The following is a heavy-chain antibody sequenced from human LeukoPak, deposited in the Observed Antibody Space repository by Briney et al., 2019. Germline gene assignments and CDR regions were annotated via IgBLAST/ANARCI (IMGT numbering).Heavy chain of an antibody. J-gene: IGHJ5*02. CDR3: ARSLFRAYDFWSAPKRQNWFDP. Sequence: PSETLSLTCTVSGGSISSGSYYWSWIRQPAGKGLEWIGRIYTSGSTNYNPSLKSRVTISVDTSKNQFSLKLSSVTAADTAVYYCARSLFRAYDFWSAPKRQNWFDPWGQGTLVTVSS. CDR2: IYTSGST. CDR1: GGSISSGSYY. V-gene: IGHV4-61*02. D-gene: IGHD3-3*01.